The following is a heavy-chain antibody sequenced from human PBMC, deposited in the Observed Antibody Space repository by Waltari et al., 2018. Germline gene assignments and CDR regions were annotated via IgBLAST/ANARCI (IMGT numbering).Heavy chain of an antibody. J-gene: IGHJ6*03. D-gene: IGHD2-15*01. V-gene: IGHV1-69*14. Sequence: QVQLVQSGAEVKKPGSSVTVSCKASGGTFSSYAISWVRQAPGQGLEWMGGIIPIFGTANYAQKFQGRVTITADKSTSTAYMELSSLRSEDTAVYYCARGCSGGGCYQIGYYYYMDVWGKGTTVTVSS. CDR2: IIPIFGTA. CDR1: GGTFSSYA. CDR3: ARGCSGGGCYQIGYYYYMDV.